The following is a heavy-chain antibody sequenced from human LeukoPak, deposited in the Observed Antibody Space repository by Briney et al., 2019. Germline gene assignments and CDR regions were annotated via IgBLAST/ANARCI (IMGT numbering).Heavy chain of an antibody. D-gene: IGHD3-3*02. CDR3: ARASNPGWFDP. J-gene: IGHJ5*02. CDR2: MNPNSGNT. CDR1: GYTFTSYD. Sequence: ASVKVPCKASGYTFTSYDINWVRQATGQGLEWMGWMNPNSGNTGYAQKFQGRVTMTRNTSMSTAYMEPSSLRSGDTAVYYCARASNPGWFDPWGQGTLVTVSS. V-gene: IGHV1-8*01.